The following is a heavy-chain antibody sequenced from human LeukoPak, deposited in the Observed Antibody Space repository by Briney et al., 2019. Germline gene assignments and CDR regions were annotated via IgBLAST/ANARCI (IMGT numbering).Heavy chain of an antibody. CDR3: ARDVVAATYYYYMDV. J-gene: IGHJ6*03. CDR1: GYTFTSYY. V-gene: IGHV1-46*01. CDR2: INPSGGST. Sequence: ASVKVSCKASGYTFTSYYMHWVRQAPGQGLEWMGIINPSGGSTSYAQKFQGRVTMTRDMSTSTVYMELSSLRSEDTAVYYCARDVVAATYYYYMDVWGKGTTVTVSS. D-gene: IGHD2-15*01.